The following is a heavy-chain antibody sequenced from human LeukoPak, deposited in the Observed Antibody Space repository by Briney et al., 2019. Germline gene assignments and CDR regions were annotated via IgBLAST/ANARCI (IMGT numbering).Heavy chain of an antibody. CDR1: GFTFSSYA. J-gene: IGHJ4*02. Sequence: GGSLRLSCAASGFTFSSYAMSWVRQAPGKGPEWVSAISGSGGSTYYADSVKGRFTISRDNSKNTLYLQMNSLRAVDTAVYYCAKARYYYDSSGNEFDYWGQGTLVTVSS. CDR2: ISGSGGST. CDR3: AKARYYYDSSGNEFDY. D-gene: IGHD3-22*01. V-gene: IGHV3-23*01.